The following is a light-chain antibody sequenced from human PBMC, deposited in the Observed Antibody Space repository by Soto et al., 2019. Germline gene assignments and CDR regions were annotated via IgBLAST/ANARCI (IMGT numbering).Light chain of an antibody. J-gene: IGLJ1*01. CDR3: AAWDDSLNGYV. V-gene: IGLV2-14*01. CDR1: SSDVGGYNY. CDR2: EVS. Sequence: QSVLTQPASVSGSPGQSITISCTGTSSDVGGYNYVSWHQQHPGKAPKLMIYEVSDRPSGVPDRFSGSKSGTSASLAISGLQSEDEADYYCAAWDDSLNGYVFGTGTRSPS.